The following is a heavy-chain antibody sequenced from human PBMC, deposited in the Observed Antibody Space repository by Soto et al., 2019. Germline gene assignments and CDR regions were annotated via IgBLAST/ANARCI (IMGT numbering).Heavy chain of an antibody. Sequence: PGESLKISCKVSGYSFSTYWIGWLRQMPGEGLEWMGIIYPGDSDTRYRPSLQGQVTISADKSISTAFLQWSSLKASDTAIYYCARSGRNGYYGMEVWGQGTTVTVSS. V-gene: IGHV5-51*01. CDR2: IYPGDSDT. CDR1: GYSFSTYW. CDR3: ARSGRNGYYGMEV. D-gene: IGHD1-26*01. J-gene: IGHJ6*02.